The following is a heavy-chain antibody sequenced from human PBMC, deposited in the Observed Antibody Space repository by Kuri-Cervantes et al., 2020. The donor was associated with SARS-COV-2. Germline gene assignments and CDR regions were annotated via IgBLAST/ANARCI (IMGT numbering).Heavy chain of an antibody. Sequence: GESLKISCAASGFTFSGYAMSWVRQAPGKGLEWVSGINWNGGSTGYADSVKGRFTISRDNAKNSLYLQMNSLRAEDTALYHCARYPGYDSSGYHDYWGQGTLVTVSS. V-gene: IGHV3-20*01. CDR1: GFTFSGYA. D-gene: IGHD3-22*01. J-gene: IGHJ4*02. CDR2: INWNGGST. CDR3: ARYPGYDSSGYHDY.